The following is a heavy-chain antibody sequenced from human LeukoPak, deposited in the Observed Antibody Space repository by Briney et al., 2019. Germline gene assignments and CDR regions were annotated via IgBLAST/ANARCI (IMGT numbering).Heavy chain of an antibody. Sequence: GGSLRLSCAASGFTFSDSSMNWVCQAPGKGLEWVSSIGSGSDYTYYADSVKGRFTVSRDNAKNSLFLQMNSLRAADTAVYYRTRDPLRCRTGSCYSGPDYYGIGVWGQGTTVTVSS. CDR2: IGSGSDYT. CDR3: TRDPLRCRTGSCYSGPDYYGIGV. CDR1: GFTFSDSS. D-gene: IGHD2-15*01. V-gene: IGHV3-21*01. J-gene: IGHJ6*02.